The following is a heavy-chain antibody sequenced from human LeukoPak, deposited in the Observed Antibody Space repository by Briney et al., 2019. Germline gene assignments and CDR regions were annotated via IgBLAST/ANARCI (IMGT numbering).Heavy chain of an antibody. Sequence: GRSLRLSCAASGFTFSSYGMHWVRQAPGKGLEWVAVISYDGSNKYYADSVKGRFTISRDNSKNTLYVQMNSLRADDTAVYYCAKDSSAYYFGYWGQGTLVTVSS. V-gene: IGHV3-30*18. CDR1: GFTFSSYG. CDR2: ISYDGSNK. D-gene: IGHD3-22*01. J-gene: IGHJ4*02. CDR3: AKDSSAYYFGY.